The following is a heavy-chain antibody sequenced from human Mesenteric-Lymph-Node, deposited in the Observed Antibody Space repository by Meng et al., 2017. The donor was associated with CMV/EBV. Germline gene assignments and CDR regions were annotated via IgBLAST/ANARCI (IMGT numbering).Heavy chain of an antibody. CDR2: ISSSSSTI. V-gene: IGHV3-48*04. J-gene: IGHJ4*02. CDR1: GFTFSSYS. CDR3: ARDLDSGYDPRALGFDY. Sequence: GGSLRLSCAASGFTFSSYSMNWVRQAPGKGLEWVSYISSSSSTIYYADSVKGRFTISRDNAKNSLYLQMNSLRAEDTAVYYCARDLDSGYDPRALGFDYWGQGTLVTVSS. D-gene: IGHD5-12*01.